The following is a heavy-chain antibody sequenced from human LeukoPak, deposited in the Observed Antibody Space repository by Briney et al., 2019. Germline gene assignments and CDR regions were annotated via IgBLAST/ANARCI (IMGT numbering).Heavy chain of an antibody. V-gene: IGHV3-74*01. CDR1: GFTFSSYW. CDR2: INSDGSST. CDR3: ARDRGVEMATITGIFDY. Sequence: QPGGSLRLSCAASGFTFSSYWMHWVRQAPGKGLVWVSCINSDGSSTNYADSVKGRFTISRDNAKNTLYPQMNSLRAEDTAVYYCARDRGVEMATITGIFDYWGQGTLVTVSS. J-gene: IGHJ4*02. D-gene: IGHD5-24*01.